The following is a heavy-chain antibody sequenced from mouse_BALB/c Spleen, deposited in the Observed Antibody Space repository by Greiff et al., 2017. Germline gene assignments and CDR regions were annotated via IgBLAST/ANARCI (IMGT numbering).Heavy chain of an antibody. CDR1: GFTFSSFG. J-gene: IGHJ3*01. CDR3: ARSFYYRYDEFAY. Sequence: EVQGVESGGGLVQPGGSRKLSCAASGFTFSSFGMHWVRQAPEKGLEWVAYISSGSSTIYYADTVKGRFTISRDNPKNTLFLQMTSLRSEDTAMYYCARSFYYRYDEFAYWGQGTLVTVSA. CDR2: ISSGSSTI. D-gene: IGHD2-14*01. V-gene: IGHV5-17*02.